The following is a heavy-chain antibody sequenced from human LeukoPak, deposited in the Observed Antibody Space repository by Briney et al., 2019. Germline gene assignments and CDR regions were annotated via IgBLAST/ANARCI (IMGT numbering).Heavy chain of an antibody. Sequence: GRSLRLSCAASGFTFSSYAMHWVRQAPGKGLEWVSAISGSGGSTYYADSVKGRFTISRDNSKNTLYLQMNSLRAEDTAVYYCAKDDTRGWFDYWGQGTLVTVSS. CDR1: GFTFSSYA. V-gene: IGHV3-23*01. CDR2: ISGSGGST. J-gene: IGHJ4*02. CDR3: AKDDTRGWFDY. D-gene: IGHD2-15*01.